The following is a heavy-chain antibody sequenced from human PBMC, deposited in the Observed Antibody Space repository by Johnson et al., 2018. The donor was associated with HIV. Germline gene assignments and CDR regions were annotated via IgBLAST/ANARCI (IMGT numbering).Heavy chain of an antibody. J-gene: IGHJ3*02. CDR1: GFTFSSYD. Sequence: MQLVESGGGVVRPGGSLRLSCAASGFTFSSYDMHWVRQATGKGLEWVSSISGSGGSTYYADSVKGRFTISRDNSKNTLYLQMNSLRAEDTAVYYCAKSPRFTIFGSDAFDIWGQGTMVTVSS. V-gene: IGHV3-23*04. CDR2: ISGSGGST. CDR3: AKSPRFTIFGSDAFDI. D-gene: IGHD3-3*01.